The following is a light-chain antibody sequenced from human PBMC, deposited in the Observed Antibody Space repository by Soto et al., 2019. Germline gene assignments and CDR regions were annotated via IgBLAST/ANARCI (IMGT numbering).Light chain of an antibody. V-gene: IGKV3-15*01. CDR3: QQYVNWPKT. J-gene: IGKJ1*01. CDR2: DTV. Sequence: DIMMTQSPDTLSVSPGERATLSCTASQSVSDKVAWYQQTSGQPPKLLIYDTVRRAAGVPGRFSGSRSGTECTLTISSLQSEDDRVYFCQQYVNWPKTLVHGTKVDIK. CDR1: QSVSDK.